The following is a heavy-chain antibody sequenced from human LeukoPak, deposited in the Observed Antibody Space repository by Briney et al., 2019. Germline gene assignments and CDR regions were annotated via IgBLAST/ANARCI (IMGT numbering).Heavy chain of an antibody. Sequence: GGSLRLSYPPSGFTFRSYAMSWVRQAPGKGLEWVSAISGSGGRTYYADPVKGRFTISRDNSKNTLYLQMNSLRGEDTAVYYCARARGSSWYNDYWGQGTLVTVSS. J-gene: IGHJ4*02. CDR2: ISGSGGRT. CDR3: ARARGSSWYNDY. V-gene: IGHV3-23*01. D-gene: IGHD6-13*01. CDR1: GFTFRSYA.